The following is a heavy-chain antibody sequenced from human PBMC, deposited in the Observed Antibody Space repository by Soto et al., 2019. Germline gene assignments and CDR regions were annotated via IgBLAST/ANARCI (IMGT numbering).Heavy chain of an antibody. J-gene: IGHJ4*02. Sequence: QITLKESGPTLVKPTQTLTLTCTFSGFSLTSTAVGVNWIRQPPGKALEWLALIYWDDDNQYSPSLKNRLSITKDTPKNQVVLTMTNMDPVDTATYYCAHGSGWLSDYWGPGILVTVSS. CDR3: AHGSGWLSDY. CDR2: IYWDDDN. CDR1: GFSLTSTAVG. V-gene: IGHV2-5*02. D-gene: IGHD6-19*01.